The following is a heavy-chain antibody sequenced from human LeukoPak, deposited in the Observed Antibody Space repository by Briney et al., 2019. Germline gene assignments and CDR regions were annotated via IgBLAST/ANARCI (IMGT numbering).Heavy chain of an antibody. J-gene: IGHJ4*02. V-gene: IGHV1-69*04. CDR3: AREVYYYDSSGYYENN. D-gene: IGHD3-22*01. CDR2: IIPVLGIA. Sequence: SVKVSCKVSGGTFSSYAISWVRQAPGQGLEWMGRIIPVLGIANYAQKFQGRVTITADKSTSTAYMELSSLRSEDTAVYYCAREVYYYDSSGYYENNWGQGTLVTVSS. CDR1: GGTFSSYA.